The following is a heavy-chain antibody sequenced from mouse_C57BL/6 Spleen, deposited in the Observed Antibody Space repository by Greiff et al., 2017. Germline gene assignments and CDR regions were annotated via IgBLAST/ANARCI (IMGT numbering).Heavy chain of an antibody. Sequence: QVQLQQSGAGLVMPGASVKLSCKASGFTFTSYWMHWVHQTPGQGLEWIGEIGPSDSYTYYNQTVKGQFTITVDNSCNTANMQLSSRTSEDSAVYYCGRANNYEGALDYWGQGTTLTVSS. V-gene: IGHV1-69*01. CDR2: IGPSDSYT. CDR3: GRANNYEGALDY. CDR1: GFTFTSYW. J-gene: IGHJ2*01. D-gene: IGHD5-2*01.